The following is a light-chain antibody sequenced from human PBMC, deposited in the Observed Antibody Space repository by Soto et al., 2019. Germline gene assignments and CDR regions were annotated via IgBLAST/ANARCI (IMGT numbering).Light chain of an antibody. CDR2: GAS. CDR3: QQYNTWPPTWK. V-gene: IGKV3-15*01. Sequence: IVVTQSPDTLCLSQGERTTLSWSASQNVTNNLAWYQQKPGQAPRLLIYGASTRATGFPARFSGSGSGTEFTLTISSLQSEDFAVYYCQQYNTWPPTWKFGQGTKLDIK. J-gene: IGKJ1*01. CDR1: QNVTNN.